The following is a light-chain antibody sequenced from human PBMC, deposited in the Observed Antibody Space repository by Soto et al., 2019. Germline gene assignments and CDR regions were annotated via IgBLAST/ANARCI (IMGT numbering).Light chain of an antibody. CDR2: GAS. Sequence: EIVLTQSPGTLSLSPGERATLSCRASQSVSSSYLAWYQQKPGQAPRLLIYGASSRATGIPDRFSGSGSGTDCSLTIRRMEPEDFAVFYCQQFGSSPWTFGQGTRVQI. CDR3: QQFGSSPWT. J-gene: IGKJ1*01. CDR1: QSVSSSY. V-gene: IGKV3-20*01.